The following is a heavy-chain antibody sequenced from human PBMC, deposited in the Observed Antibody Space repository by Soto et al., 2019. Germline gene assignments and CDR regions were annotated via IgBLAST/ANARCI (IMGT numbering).Heavy chain of an antibody. CDR1: GFTFSDYY. V-gene: IGHV3-11*06. J-gene: IGHJ4*02. D-gene: IGHD3-3*01. Sequence: VGSLRLSCAASGFTFSDYYMSWIRQAPGKGLEWVSYISSSSSYTNYADSVKGRFTISRDNAKNSLYLQMNSLRAEDTAVYYCARDRGGARWSGIVFDYWGQGTLVTVSS. CDR2: ISSSSSYT. CDR3: ARDRGGARWSGIVFDY.